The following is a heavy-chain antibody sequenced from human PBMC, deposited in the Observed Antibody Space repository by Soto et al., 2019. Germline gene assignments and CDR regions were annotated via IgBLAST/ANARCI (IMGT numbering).Heavy chain of an antibody. CDR3: AGRVVVPAAPRYYYYYGMDD. V-gene: IGHV1-3*01. CDR2: INAGNGNT. J-gene: IGHJ6*02. Sequence: ASVKVSCKASGYTFTSYDMHWVRQAPGQRLEWMGWINAGNGNTKYSQKFQGRVTITRDTSASTAYMELSSLRSEDTAVYYCAGRVVVPAAPRYYYYYGMDDWGQGTTVTV. CDR1: GYTFTSYD. D-gene: IGHD2-2*01.